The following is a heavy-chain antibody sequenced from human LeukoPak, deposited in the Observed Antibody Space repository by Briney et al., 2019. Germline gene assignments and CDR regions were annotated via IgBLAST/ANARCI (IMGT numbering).Heavy chain of an antibody. CDR3: ARLRRSSSYFDY. CDR1: GGSISKDY. Sequence: SGTLSLTCTVSGGSISKDYWSWIRQPPGKGLEWIGSIYYSGSTYYNPSLKSRVTISVDTSKNQFSLKLSSVTAADTAVYYCARLRRSSSYFDYWGQGTLVTVSS. D-gene: IGHD6-6*01. J-gene: IGHJ4*02. CDR2: IYYSGST. V-gene: IGHV4-59*05.